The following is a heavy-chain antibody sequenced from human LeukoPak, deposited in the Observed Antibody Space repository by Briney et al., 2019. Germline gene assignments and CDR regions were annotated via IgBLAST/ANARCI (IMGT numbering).Heavy chain of an antibody. CDR2: ISGPGGHM. V-gene: IGHV3-23*01. CDR3: AKNAVNGKAYYDY. Sequence: PGGSLRLSCVASGFTFDNYAMTWVRQAPGKGLEWVSAISGPGGHMYYLDSVKGRFTTSRDNSKNTLYLQMSSLRAEDTAVYYCAKNAVNGKAYYDYWGQGTLVTVSS. CDR1: GFTFDNYA. J-gene: IGHJ4*02. D-gene: IGHD2-8*01.